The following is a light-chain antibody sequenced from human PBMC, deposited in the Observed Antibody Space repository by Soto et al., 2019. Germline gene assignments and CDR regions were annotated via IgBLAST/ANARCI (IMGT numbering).Light chain of an antibody. Sequence: EIVMTQSPATLSVSPGERATLSCRASQSVSSNLAWYQQKPGQTPKLLIYVASTRATGIPARFSGSGSGTEFILTISSLQSEEFAVYYCQQYNVWPLTFGGGTKVEFK. CDR1: QSVSSN. J-gene: IGKJ4*01. CDR3: QQYNVWPLT. CDR2: VAS. V-gene: IGKV3-15*01.